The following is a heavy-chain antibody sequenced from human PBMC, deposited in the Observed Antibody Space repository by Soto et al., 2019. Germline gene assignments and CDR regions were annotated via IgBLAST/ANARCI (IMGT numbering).Heavy chain of an antibody. Sequence: QVLLVQSGAELKRPGASVKVSCKASGYTFTSHGISWVRQAPGHGLEWMGWITASNGNTNFAQKFQGRLTMTTDTSTSTAYMDLRSLRSDDAAVYYCARFPREKDYETGASKYFDLWGQGTLVTVSS. CDR1: GYTFTSHG. V-gene: IGHV1-18*01. J-gene: IGHJ4*02. CDR3: ARFPREKDYETGASKYFDL. D-gene: IGHD2-8*02. CDR2: ITASNGNT.